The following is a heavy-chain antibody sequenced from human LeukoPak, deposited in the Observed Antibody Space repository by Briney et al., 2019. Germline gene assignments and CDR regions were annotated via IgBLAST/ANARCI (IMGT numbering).Heavy chain of an antibody. CDR1: GFPFSSYG. CDR3: AKDFEMATNSGRYFDN. Sequence: GALRLSCAASGFPFSSYGMHWVRQAPGKGLEWVAFIRHDGSNKYYADSVKGRFTISRDSSKNTLYLQMNSLRPEDTALYYCAKDFEMATNSGRYFDNWGQGTLVTVSS. J-gene: IGHJ4*02. V-gene: IGHV3-30*02. CDR2: IRHDGSNK. D-gene: IGHD5-24*01.